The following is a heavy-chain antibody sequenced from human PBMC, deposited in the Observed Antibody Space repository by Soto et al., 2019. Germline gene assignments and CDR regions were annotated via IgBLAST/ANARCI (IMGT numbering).Heavy chain of an antibody. CDR3: AKDLGRSGVFGFDY. CDR1: EFAFSNYA. J-gene: IGHJ4*02. Sequence: VGCLRLSCVASEFAFSNYAMSWVRQAPGKGLEWVSGISGNDDSTYYADSVKGRCIISRDNSKNTLDLQMNSLRAQDTAVSYCAKDLGRSGVFGFDYWGQGIRVTVSS. CDR2: ISGNDDST. V-gene: IGHV3-23*01. D-gene: IGHD6-13*01.